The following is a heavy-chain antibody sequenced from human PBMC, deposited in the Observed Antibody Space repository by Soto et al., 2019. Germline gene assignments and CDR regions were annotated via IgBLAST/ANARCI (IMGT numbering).Heavy chain of an antibody. Sequence: GSLRLSCAASGFTFSSYAMSWVRQAPGKGLEWVSAISGSGGSTYYADSVKGRFTISRDNSKNTLYLQMNSLRAEDTAVYYCAKAPKATYSSSSHFDYWGQGTLVTVSS. CDR2: ISGSGGST. J-gene: IGHJ4*02. CDR3: AKAPKATYSSSSHFDY. D-gene: IGHD6-6*01. CDR1: GFTFSSYA. V-gene: IGHV3-23*01.